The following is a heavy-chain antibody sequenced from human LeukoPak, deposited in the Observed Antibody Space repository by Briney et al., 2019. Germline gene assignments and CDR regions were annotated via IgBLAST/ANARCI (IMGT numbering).Heavy chain of an antibody. CDR3: ARHAQNYDLDAFDI. J-gene: IGHJ3*02. CDR1: GGSISSYY. CDR2: IYTSGST. D-gene: IGHD3-3*01. V-gene: IGHV4-4*07. Sequence: SETLSLTCTVSGGSISSYYWSWIRQPAGKGLEWIGRIYTSGSTNYNPSLKSRVTMSVDTSKNQFSLKLSSVTAADTAVYYCARHAQNYDLDAFDIWGQGTMVTVSS.